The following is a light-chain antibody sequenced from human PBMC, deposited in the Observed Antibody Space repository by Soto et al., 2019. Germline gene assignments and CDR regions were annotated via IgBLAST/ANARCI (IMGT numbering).Light chain of an antibody. V-gene: IGKV1-27*01. CDR1: QAIYNS. Sequence: DIQMTQSPSSLSASVGDRVTITCRASQAIYNSLAWYQQRPGQIPKLLIYGASTLHSGVPSRFSGSGSGTDFTLTISSLQPEDVATYYCQNYYSAVFTFGPGTKVDIK. J-gene: IGKJ3*01. CDR3: QNYYSAVFT. CDR2: GAS.